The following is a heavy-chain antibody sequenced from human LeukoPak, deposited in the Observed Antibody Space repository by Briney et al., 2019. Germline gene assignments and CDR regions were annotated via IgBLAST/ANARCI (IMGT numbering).Heavy chain of an antibody. Sequence: GGSLRLSCAASGFTFSSYAMSWVRQAPGKGLEWVSAISGSGGSTYYADSVKGRFTISRDNSKNTLYLQMNSLRAEDTAVYYCAKDPAPYYDFWSGFFDYWGQGTLVTVSS. J-gene: IGHJ4*02. CDR1: GFTFSSYA. V-gene: IGHV3-23*01. D-gene: IGHD3-3*01. CDR2: ISGSGGST. CDR3: AKDPAPYYDFWSGFFDY.